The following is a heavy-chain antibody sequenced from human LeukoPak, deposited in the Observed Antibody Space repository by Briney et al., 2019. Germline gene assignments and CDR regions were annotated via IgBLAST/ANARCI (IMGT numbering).Heavy chain of an antibody. J-gene: IGHJ6*03. CDR2: ISSNGGRT. Sequence: GGSXXLSXAXXGFTFSSCDMFWVRQAPGKGLEYVSAISSNGGRTYYASSVKGRFTISRDNSKNTVYLQMGGLRDDDMAVYYCARARYYGDYMDVWGKGTTVTVSS. V-gene: IGHV3-64*01. CDR1: GFTFSSCD. D-gene: IGHD4-17*01. CDR3: ARARYYGDYMDV.